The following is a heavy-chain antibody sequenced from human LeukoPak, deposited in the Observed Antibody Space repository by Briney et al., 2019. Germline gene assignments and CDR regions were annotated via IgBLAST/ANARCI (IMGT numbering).Heavy chain of an antibody. Sequence: SETLSLTCTVSGGSISSYYWSWIRQPAGKGLEWIGRIYTSGSTNYNPSLKSRVTMSVDTSKNQFSLKLSPVTAADTAVYYRARSITMVRGVIKYNWFDPWGQGTLVTVSS. CDR3: ARSITMVRGVIKYNWFDP. J-gene: IGHJ5*02. CDR1: GGSISSYY. D-gene: IGHD3-10*01. V-gene: IGHV4-4*07. CDR2: IYTSGST.